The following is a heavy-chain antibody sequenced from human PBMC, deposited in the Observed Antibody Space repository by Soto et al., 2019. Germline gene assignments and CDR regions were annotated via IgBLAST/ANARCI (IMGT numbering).Heavy chain of an antibody. CDR2: MSYDGSSK. J-gene: IGHJ4*02. CDR3: AKDRNQWLVRYFFDY. Sequence: QVQLVKSGGGVVQPGRSLRLSCAASGFTFSSYGMHWVRQAPGKGLEWVAGMSYDGSSKYYADSVKGRFIISRDNSKNMLYLQMNSLRGEDSAVYYCAKDRNQWLVRYFFDYWGQGTLVTVSS. D-gene: IGHD6-19*01. V-gene: IGHV3-30*18. CDR1: GFTFSSYG.